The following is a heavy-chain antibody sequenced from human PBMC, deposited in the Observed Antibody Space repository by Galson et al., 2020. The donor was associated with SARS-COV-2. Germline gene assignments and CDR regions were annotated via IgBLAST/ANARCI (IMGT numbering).Heavy chain of an antibody. J-gene: IGHJ6*03. V-gene: IGHV1-69*10. D-gene: IGHD1-20*01. CDR1: GGTFSSYA. Sequence: KISCKASGGTFSSYAISWVRQAPGQGLEWMGGIIPILGIANYAQKFQGRLTITADKSTSTAYMELSSLRSEDTAVYYCASSPYNWNDSDYYYYYMDVWGKGTTVTVSS. CDR3: ASSPYNWNDSDYYYYYMDV. CDR2: IIPILGIA.